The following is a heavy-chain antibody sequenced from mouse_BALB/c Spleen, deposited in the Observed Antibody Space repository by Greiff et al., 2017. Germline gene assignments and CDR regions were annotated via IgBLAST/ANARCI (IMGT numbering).Heavy chain of an antibody. CDR3: ARGEVTTVGYAMDY. CDR1: GYTFTSYT. V-gene: IGHV1-4*01. Sequence: QVQLKQSGAELARPGASVKMSCKASGYTFTSYTMHWVKQRPGQGLEWIGYINPSSGYTNYNQKFKDKATLTADKSSSTAYMQLSSLTSEDSAVYYCARGEVTTVGYAMDYWGQGTSVTVSS. J-gene: IGHJ4*01. D-gene: IGHD1-1*01. CDR2: INPSSGYT.